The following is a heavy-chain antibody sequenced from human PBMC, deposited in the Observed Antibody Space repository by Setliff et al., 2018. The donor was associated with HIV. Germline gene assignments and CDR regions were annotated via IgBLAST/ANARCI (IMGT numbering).Heavy chain of an antibody. CDR2: IHHSGTT. V-gene: IGHV4-38-2*01. Sequence: PSETLSLTCAVSGYSISSGYYWAWIRQSPGKGLDWIGSIHHSGTTYYNPSLKSRVTISVDTTTNQVSLQVNSVTAVDTAVYYCARWYTTGRGWFDPWGQGTLVTVSS. J-gene: IGHJ5*02. CDR1: GYSISSGYY. CDR3: ARWYTTGRGWFDP. D-gene: IGHD6-25*01.